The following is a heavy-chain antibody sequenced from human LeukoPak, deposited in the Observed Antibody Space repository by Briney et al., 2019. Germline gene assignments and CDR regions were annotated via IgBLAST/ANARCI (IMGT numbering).Heavy chain of an antibody. V-gene: IGHV4-39*01. D-gene: IGHD3-10*01. Sequence: PSETLSLTCTVSGGSISSSSYYWGWIRQPPGKGLEWIGSMDYSWSTYFNPSLKSRVAISVGTSKNQFSLKLSSVTAADTAVYYCAVVRGYFDCWGQGTLVTVSS. CDR1: GGSISSSSYY. CDR2: MDYSWST. CDR3: AVVRGYFDC. J-gene: IGHJ4*02.